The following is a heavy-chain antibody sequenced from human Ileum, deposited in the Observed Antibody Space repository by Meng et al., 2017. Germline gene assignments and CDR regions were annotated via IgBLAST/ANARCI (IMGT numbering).Heavy chain of an antibody. CDR2: IYHSSST. J-gene: IGHJ4*02. CDR1: GRIIINSSW. D-gene: IGHD3-10*01. CDR3: ARHGSGSYPYLEY. V-gene: IGHV4-4*02. Sequence: QVKLKESGRGLVKPSGTLPLTGAVAGRIIINSSWWSWVRQPPGKGLVWIGQIYHSSSTNYNPSLTSRVTISVNKSRNQFSLKLSSVTAADTAVYYCARHGSGSYPYLEYWGQGTLVTVSS.